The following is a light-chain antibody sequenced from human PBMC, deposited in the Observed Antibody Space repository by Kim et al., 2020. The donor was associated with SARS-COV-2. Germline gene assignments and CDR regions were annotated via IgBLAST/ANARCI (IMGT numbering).Light chain of an antibody. CDR2: DAS. Sequence: SLSPGERATLSGRASQGVGNYLAWYQQKPGQAPRLLIYDASNRATGIPARFSGSGSGTDFTLTVSSLEPEDFAVYYCQQRSFLITFGQGTRLEIK. V-gene: IGKV3-11*01. CDR3: QQRSFLIT. J-gene: IGKJ5*01. CDR1: QGVGNY.